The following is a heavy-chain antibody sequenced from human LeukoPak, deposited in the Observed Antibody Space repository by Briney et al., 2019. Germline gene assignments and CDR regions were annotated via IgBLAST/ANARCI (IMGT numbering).Heavy chain of an antibody. V-gene: IGHV1-18*01. CDR3: AREWRRFFSWSGYQNWFDP. J-gene: IGHJ5*02. D-gene: IGHD3-3*01. CDR2: ISAYNGNT. CDR1: GYTFTSYG. Sequence: ASVKVSCKASGYTFTSYGISWVRQAPGQGLEWMGWISAYNGNTNYAQKLQGRVTMTTDTSTGTAYMELRSLRSDDTAVYYCAREWRRFFSWSGYQNWFDPWGQGTLVTVSS.